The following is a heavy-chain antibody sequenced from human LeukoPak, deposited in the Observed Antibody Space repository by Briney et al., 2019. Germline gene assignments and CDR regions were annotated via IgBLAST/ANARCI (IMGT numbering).Heavy chain of an antibody. CDR3: ARDSSMLRGPLVIYYLDF. CDR2: ITWNNNI. V-gene: IGHV3-48*01. J-gene: IGHJ4*02. D-gene: IGHD3-16*01. Sequence: HTGGSLRLSCAASGFTFSSYSMNWVRQAPGKGLEWVSGITWNNNIDYADSVKGRFTISRDNSKNTLYLQMDSLRADDTAVYYCARDSSMLRGPLVIYYLDFWGQGSLVTVSS. CDR1: GFTFSSYS.